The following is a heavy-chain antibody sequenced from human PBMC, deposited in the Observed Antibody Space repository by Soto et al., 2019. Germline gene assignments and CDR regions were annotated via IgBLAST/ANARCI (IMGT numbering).Heavy chain of an antibody. D-gene: IGHD4-17*01. Sequence: QVQLVESGGGVVQPGRSLRLSCAASGFTFSSYGMHWVRQAPGKGLEWVAVIWYDGSNKYYADSVKGRITISRDNSKNTLYLQMNSLRAEDTAVYYCARDLDYGGNSEFFDYWGQGTLVTVSS. CDR2: IWYDGSNK. CDR1: GFTFSSYG. J-gene: IGHJ4*02. V-gene: IGHV3-33*01. CDR3: ARDLDYGGNSEFFDY.